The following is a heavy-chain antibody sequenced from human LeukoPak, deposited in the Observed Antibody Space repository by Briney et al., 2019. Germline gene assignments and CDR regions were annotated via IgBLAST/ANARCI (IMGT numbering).Heavy chain of an antibody. Sequence: GASVKVSCKASGGTFSSYTVSWVRQAPGQGLEWMGGIIPMFGTANYAQKFQGRVTITADESTSTAYMGLSSLRSEDTAVYYCARHAYYDFWSGYLKYYYYYYMDVWGKGTTVTVSS. CDR1: GGTFSSYT. CDR2: IIPMFGTA. V-gene: IGHV1-69*13. CDR3: ARHAYYDFWSGYLKYYYYYYMDV. D-gene: IGHD3-3*01. J-gene: IGHJ6*03.